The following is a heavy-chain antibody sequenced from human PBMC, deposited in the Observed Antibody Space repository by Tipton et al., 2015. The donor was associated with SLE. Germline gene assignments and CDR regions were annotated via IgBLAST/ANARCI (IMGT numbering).Heavy chain of an antibody. Sequence: TLSLTCTVSGGSISSSSHYWGWIRQPPGKGLEWIGSIYYSGSTYYNPSLKSRVTISVDTSKNQFSLKLSSVTAADTAVYYCARGIGSSWGHYWGQGTLVTVSS. V-gene: IGHV4-39*01. CDR1: GGSISSSSHY. J-gene: IGHJ4*02. CDR3: ARGIGSSWGHY. CDR2: IYYSGST. D-gene: IGHD6-13*01.